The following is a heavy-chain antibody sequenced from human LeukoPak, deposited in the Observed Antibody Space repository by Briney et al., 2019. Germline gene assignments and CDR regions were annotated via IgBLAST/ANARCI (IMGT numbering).Heavy chain of an antibody. V-gene: IGHV1-46*01. CDR2: INPSSGST. D-gene: IGHD3-16*01. CDR1: GYTFTNYG. Sequence: ASVKVSCKASGYTFTNYGISWVRQAPGQGLEWMGIINPSSGSTSYAQKFQGRVTMTRDTSTSTVYMELSSLRSEDTAVYYCARGLRDYVDYWGQGTLVTVSS. CDR3: ARGLRDYVDY. J-gene: IGHJ4*02.